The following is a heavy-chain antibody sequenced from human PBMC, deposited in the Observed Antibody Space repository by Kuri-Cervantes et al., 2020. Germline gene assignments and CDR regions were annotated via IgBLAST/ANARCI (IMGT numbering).Heavy chain of an antibody. Sequence: ASVKVSCKVSGYTLTELSMHWVRQAPGKGLEWMGGFDPEDGETIYAQKFQGRVTMTEDTSTDTAYMELSSLRSDDTAVYYCARSLRRDNREDYWGQGTLVTVSS. CDR3: ARSLRRDNREDY. J-gene: IGHJ4*02. V-gene: IGHV1-24*01. CDR1: GYTLTELS. D-gene: IGHD2/OR15-2a*01. CDR2: FDPEDGET.